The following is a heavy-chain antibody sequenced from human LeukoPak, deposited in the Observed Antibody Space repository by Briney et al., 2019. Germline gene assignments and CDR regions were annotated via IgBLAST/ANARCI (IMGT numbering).Heavy chain of an antibody. J-gene: IGHJ4*02. CDR1: GGSISSGSYY. CDR3: ARGTTYNQYYYDSSGYYSFDY. D-gene: IGHD3-22*01. Sequence: SETLSLTCTVSGGSISSGSYYWSWIRQPAGKGLEWIGRIYTSGSTNYNPSLKSRVTISVDTSKNQFSLKLSSVTAADTAVYYCARGTTYNQYYYDSSGYYSFDYWGQGTLVTVSS. V-gene: IGHV4-61*02. CDR2: IYTSGST.